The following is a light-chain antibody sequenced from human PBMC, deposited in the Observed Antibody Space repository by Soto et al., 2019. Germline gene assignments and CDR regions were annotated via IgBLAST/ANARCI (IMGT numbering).Light chain of an antibody. Sequence: QSVLTQPPSVSAAPGQKVTISCSGSSSNIGNNYVSWYQQLPGTAPKLLIYDNNKRPSGIPDRFSGPKSGTSATLGITGLQTGDEADYYCGTWDSSLSGGVFGGGTKLTVL. J-gene: IGLJ2*01. V-gene: IGLV1-51*01. CDR1: SSNIGNNY. CDR2: DNN. CDR3: GTWDSSLSGGV.